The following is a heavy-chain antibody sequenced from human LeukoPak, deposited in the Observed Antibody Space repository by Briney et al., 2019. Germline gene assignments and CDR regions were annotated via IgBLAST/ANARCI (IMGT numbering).Heavy chain of an antibody. CDR3: ARDRDFIFDY. CDR1: GFTFSSYE. Sequence: SGGSLRLSCAASGFTFSSYEMNWVRQAPGKGLEWVSYISSSGSTIYYADSVKGRFTIPRDNAKNSLYLQMNSLRAEDTAVYYCARDRDFIFDYWGQGTLVTVSS. V-gene: IGHV3-48*03. CDR2: ISSSGSTI. D-gene: IGHD3/OR15-3a*01. J-gene: IGHJ4*02.